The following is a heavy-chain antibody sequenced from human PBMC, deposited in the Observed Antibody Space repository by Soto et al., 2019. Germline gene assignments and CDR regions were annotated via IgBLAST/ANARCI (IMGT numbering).Heavy chain of an antibody. J-gene: IGHJ6*02. V-gene: IGHV1-18*01. D-gene: IGHD2-21*02. CDR1: GYTFTSYG. Sequence: QVQLVQSGAEVKKPGASVKVSCKASGYTFTSYGISWVRQAPGQGLEWMGWISAYNGNTNYAQKLQGRVTMTTDTSTSTAYMELRSLRSDDTAVYHCARVPRGDPRPDYYYGMDVWGQGTTVTVSS. CDR3: ARVPRGDPRPDYYYGMDV. CDR2: ISAYNGNT.